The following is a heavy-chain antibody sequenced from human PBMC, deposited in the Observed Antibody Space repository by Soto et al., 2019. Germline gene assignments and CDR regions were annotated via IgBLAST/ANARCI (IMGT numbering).Heavy chain of an antibody. Sequence: GRSLRLSCAASGFTFSSYAMSWVRQAPGKGLEWVSAISGSGGSTYYADSVKGRFTISRDNSKNTLYLQMNSLRAEDTAVYYCAKDGNYDFWSGYPPPDYYGMDVWGQGTTVTVSS. CDR1: GFTFSSYA. V-gene: IGHV3-23*01. D-gene: IGHD3-3*01. J-gene: IGHJ6*02. CDR3: AKDGNYDFWSGYPPPDYYGMDV. CDR2: ISGSGGST.